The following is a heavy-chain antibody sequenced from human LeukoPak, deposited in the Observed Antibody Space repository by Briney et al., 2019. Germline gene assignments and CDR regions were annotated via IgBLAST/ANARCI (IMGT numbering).Heavy chain of an antibody. J-gene: IGHJ4*02. CDR2: IRSKANSYAT. D-gene: IGHD6-13*01. CDR1: GFTFSGSA. Sequence: GGSLRLSCAASGFTFSGSAMHWVRQASGKGLEWVGRIRSKANSYATAYAASVKGRFTISRDDSKNTAYLQMNSLKTEDTAVYYCTRPLMYSSSWGANYYFDYWGQGTLVTVSS. V-gene: IGHV3-73*01. CDR3: TRPLMYSSSWGANYYFDY.